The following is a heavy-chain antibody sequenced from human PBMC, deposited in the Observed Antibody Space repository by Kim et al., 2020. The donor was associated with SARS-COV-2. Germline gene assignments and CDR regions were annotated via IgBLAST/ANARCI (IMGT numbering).Heavy chain of an antibody. V-gene: IGHV3-33*01. Sequence: GGSLRLSCAASGFTFSSYGMHWVRQAPGKGLEWVAVIWYDGSNKYYADSVKGRFTISRDNPKNTLYLQMNSLRAEDTAVYYCARPLYYDILTGYDYWGQGTLVTVSS. CDR2: IWYDGSNK. CDR1: GFTFSSYG. CDR3: ARPLYYDILTGYDY. D-gene: IGHD3-9*01. J-gene: IGHJ4*02.